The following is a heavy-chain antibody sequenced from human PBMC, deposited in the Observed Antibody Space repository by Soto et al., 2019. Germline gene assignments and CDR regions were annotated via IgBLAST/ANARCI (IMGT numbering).Heavy chain of an antibody. Sequence: QVQLQQWGAGLLKPSETLSLTCSVYGGSFSGYYWSWIRQPPGKGLEWIGEINHSGSTNYNPSLKRRVTISVDTSKNQFSLKLSSVTAADTAVYYCARGLSYGDYPRRFDYWGQGTLVTVSS. J-gene: IGHJ4*02. CDR1: GGSFSGYY. CDR3: ARGLSYGDYPRRFDY. CDR2: INHSGST. V-gene: IGHV4-34*01. D-gene: IGHD4-17*01.